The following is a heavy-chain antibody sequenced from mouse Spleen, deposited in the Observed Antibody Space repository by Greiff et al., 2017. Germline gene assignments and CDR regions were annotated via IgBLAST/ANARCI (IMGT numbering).Heavy chain of an antibody. J-gene: IGHJ4*01. D-gene: IGHD2-1*01. Sequence: DVKLVESGGGLVKPGGSLKLSCAASGFTFSSYGMSWVRQTPEKRLEWVATISGGGSYTYYPDSVKGRFTISRDNAKNNLYLQMSSLRSEDTALYYCARHSIYYGNYYAMDYWGQGTSVTVSS. CDR3: ARHSIYYGNYYAMDY. V-gene: IGHV5-9-2*01. CDR2: ISGGGSYT. CDR1: GFTFSSYG.